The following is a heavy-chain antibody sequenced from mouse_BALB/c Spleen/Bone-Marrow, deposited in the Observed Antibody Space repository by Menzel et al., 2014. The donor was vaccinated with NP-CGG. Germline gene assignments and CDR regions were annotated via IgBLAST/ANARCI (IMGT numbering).Heavy chain of an antibody. CDR3: ARSLYPRAMDY. CDR1: GFTFTDYY. J-gene: IGHJ4*01. CDR2: IRNKANAYTT. D-gene: IGHD2-1*01. V-gene: IGHV7-3*02. Sequence: EVQLVESGEGLVQPGGSLRLSCATSGFTFTDYYMSWVRQPPGKALEWLGFIRNKANAYTTEYSASVKGRFTISRDNSQSILYLQMNILRAEDSATYYCARSLYPRAMDYWGQGTSVTVSS.